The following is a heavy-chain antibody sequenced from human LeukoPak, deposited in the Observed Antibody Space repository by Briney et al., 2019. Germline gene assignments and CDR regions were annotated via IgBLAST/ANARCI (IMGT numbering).Heavy chain of an antibody. CDR1: GFTFSDYN. Sequence: PGGSLRLSCAASGFTFSDYNMRWIRQAPGKGLEWVSSISRSGSTKYYADSVKGRFTISRDNAKNSLFLQMSSLRPEDTAVYYCAREGIAAAGDAFDIWGQGTMVTVSS. J-gene: IGHJ3*02. CDR2: ISRSGSTK. CDR3: AREGIAAAGDAFDI. D-gene: IGHD6-13*01. V-gene: IGHV3-11*04.